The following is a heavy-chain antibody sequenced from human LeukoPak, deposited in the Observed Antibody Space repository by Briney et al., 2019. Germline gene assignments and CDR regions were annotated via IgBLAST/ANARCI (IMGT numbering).Heavy chain of an antibody. CDR2: ISGSGGST. D-gene: IGHD2-8*01. V-gene: IGHV3-23*01. CDR1: GFTFSSYA. CDR3: ASMYFSQYLQH. Sequence: PGGSLRLSCAASGFTFSSYAMSWVRQAPGKGLEWVSTISGSGGSTYYADSVTGRFTISRDNSKNTLYLQMNSLRAEDTAVYYCASMYFSQYLQHWGQGTLVTVSS. J-gene: IGHJ1*01.